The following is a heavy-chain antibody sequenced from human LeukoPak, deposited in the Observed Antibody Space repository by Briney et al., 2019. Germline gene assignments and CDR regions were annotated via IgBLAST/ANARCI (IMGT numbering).Heavy chain of an antibody. Sequence: GGSLRLSCAASGFTFSSYSMNWVRQAPGKGLEWVSSISSSSSYIYYADSVKGRFTISRDNAKNSLYLQMNSLRAEVTAVYYCARGISGSYYPMYYYYYMDVWGKGTTVTVSS. D-gene: IGHD1-26*01. CDR1: GFTFSSYS. V-gene: IGHV3-21*01. CDR2: ISSSSSYI. J-gene: IGHJ6*03. CDR3: ARGISGSYYPMYYYYYMDV.